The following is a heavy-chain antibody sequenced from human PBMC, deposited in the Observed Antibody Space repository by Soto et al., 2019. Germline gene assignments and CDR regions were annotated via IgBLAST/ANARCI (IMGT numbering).Heavy chain of an antibody. Sequence: GGSLRLSCAASGFTFSSYWIHWVRQAPGKGLVWVSRINSDGSSTSYADSVKGRFTISRDNAKNTLYLQMNSLRAEDTAVYYCARERWELPEGFDYWGQGTLVTVSS. D-gene: IGHD1-26*01. CDR2: INSDGSST. CDR1: GFTFSSYW. V-gene: IGHV3-74*01. J-gene: IGHJ4*02. CDR3: ARERWELPEGFDY.